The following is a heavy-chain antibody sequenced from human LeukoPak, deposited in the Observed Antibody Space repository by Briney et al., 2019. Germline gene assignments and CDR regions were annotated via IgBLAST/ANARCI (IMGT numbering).Heavy chain of an antibody. V-gene: IGHV4-59*01. Sequence: SETLSLTCTVSGGSISSYYWSWIRRPPGKGLEWIGYIYYSGSTNYNPSLKSRVTISVDTSKNQFSLKLSSVTAADTAVYYCASGCSSTSCYPYYYYYGMDVWGQGTTVTVPS. CDR2: IYYSGST. CDR1: GGSISSYY. J-gene: IGHJ6*02. D-gene: IGHD2-2*01. CDR3: ASGCSSTSCYPYYYYYGMDV.